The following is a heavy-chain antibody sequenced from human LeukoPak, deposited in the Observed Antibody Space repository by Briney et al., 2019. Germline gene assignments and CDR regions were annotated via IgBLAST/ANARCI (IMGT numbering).Heavy chain of an antibody. J-gene: IGHJ3*02. CDR2: IYSGGST. CDR3: ARVGAANYYDSSGHGFGAFDI. D-gene: IGHD3-22*01. CDR1: GFTVSSNY. Sequence: GGSLRLSCAASGFTVSSNYMSWVRQAPGKGLEWVSVIYSGGSTYYADSVKGRFTIFRDNSKNTLYLQMNSLRAEDTAVYYCARVGAANYYDSSGHGFGAFDIWGQGTMVTVSS. V-gene: IGHV3-66*01.